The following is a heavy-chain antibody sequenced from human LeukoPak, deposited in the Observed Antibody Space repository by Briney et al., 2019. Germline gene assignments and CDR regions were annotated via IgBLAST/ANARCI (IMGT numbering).Heavy chain of an antibody. J-gene: IGHJ3*02. V-gene: IGHV3-30*02. CDR1: GFTFSSYG. Sequence: GGSLRLSCAASGFTFSSYGMHWVRQAPGKGPEWVAFIRYDGSNKYYADSVKGRFTISRDNSKNTLYLQMNSLRAEDTAVYYCAKGRGSGSYLAFDIWGQGTMVTVSS. CDR2: IRYDGSNK. D-gene: IGHD3-10*01. CDR3: AKGRGSGSYLAFDI.